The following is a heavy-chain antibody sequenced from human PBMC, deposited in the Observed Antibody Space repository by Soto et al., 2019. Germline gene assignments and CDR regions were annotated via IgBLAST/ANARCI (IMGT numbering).Heavy chain of an antibody. Sequence: ASVKVSCKASGYTFTSYDINWVRQATGQGLEWMGWMNPNSGNTGYAQKFQGRVTITADESTSTAYMELSSLRSEDTAVYYCARDQDIVVVPAAAEYYYYGMDVWGQGTTVTVSS. CDR1: GYTFTSYD. J-gene: IGHJ6*02. V-gene: IGHV1-8*01. D-gene: IGHD2-2*01. CDR2: MNPNSGNT. CDR3: ARDQDIVVVPAAAEYYYYGMDV.